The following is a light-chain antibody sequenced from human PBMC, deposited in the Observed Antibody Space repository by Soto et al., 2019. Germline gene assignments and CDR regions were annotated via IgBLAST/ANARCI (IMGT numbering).Light chain of an antibody. CDR1: QGLVHSDGNTY. CDR3: MQGTHWPRT. Sequence: DVAMTQSPLSLPVTLGQPASISCRSSQGLVHSDGNTYLNWFHQRPGQSPRRLMYKVSNRDSGVPDRFSGSGSGTDFTLKISSVEAEDVGVYYCMQGTHWPRTFGQGTKLEIK. J-gene: IGKJ2*01. CDR2: KVS. V-gene: IGKV2-30*02.